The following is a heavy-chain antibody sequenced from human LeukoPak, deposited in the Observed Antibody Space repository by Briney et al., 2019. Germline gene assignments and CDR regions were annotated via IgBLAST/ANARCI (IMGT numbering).Heavy chain of an antibody. V-gene: IGHV1-8*01. D-gene: IGHD6-19*01. CDR2: MNPNSGNT. CDR1: GYTFTSYD. J-gene: IGHJ6*02. CDR3: ARGLGSSGWYSYYYYYYGMDV. Sequence: ASVKVSCKASGYTFTSYDINWVRQAPGQGLEWMGWMNPNSGNTGYAQKFQGRVTMTRNTSISTAYMELSSPRSEDTAVYYCARGLGSSGWYSYYYYYYGMDVWGQGTTVTVSS.